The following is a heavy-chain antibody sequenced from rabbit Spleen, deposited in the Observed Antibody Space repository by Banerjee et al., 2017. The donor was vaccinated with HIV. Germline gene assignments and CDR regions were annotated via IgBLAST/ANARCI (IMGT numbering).Heavy chain of an antibody. V-gene: IGHV1S40*01. CDR1: GFDLNNYYY. CDR3: ARDLASVVGWNFSL. Sequence: QSLEESGGDLVKPEGSLTLTCTASGFDLNNYYYMYWVRQAPGKGLEWIGCIYTGGSGGIYYATWAKGRFTISKTSSTTVTLQMTSLTAADTATHFCARDLASVVGWNFSLWGPGTLVTVS. J-gene: IGHJ4*01. D-gene: IGHD3-1*01. CDR2: IYTGGSGGI.